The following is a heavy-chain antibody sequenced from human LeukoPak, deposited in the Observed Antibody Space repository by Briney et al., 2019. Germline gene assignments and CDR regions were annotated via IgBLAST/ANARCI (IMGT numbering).Heavy chain of an antibody. J-gene: IGHJ4*02. V-gene: IGHV1-8*01. CDR2: MNPNSGNT. Sequence: ASVKVSCKASGYTFTSYDINWVRQATGQGLEWMGWMNPNSGNTGYAQKFQGRVTMTRNTSISTAYMELSSLRSEDTAVYYCARDRESRDYNILTGYYNIDCWGQGTLVTVSS. CDR1: GYTFTSYD. D-gene: IGHD3-9*01. CDR3: ARDRESRDYNILTGYYNIDC.